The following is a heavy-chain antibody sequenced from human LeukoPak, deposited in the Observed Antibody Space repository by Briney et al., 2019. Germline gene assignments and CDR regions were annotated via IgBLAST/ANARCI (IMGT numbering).Heavy chain of an antibody. CDR2: ISYDGSNK. CDR1: GFTFSSYG. D-gene: IGHD1-14*01. Sequence: PGRSLRLSCAASGFTFSSYGMQWVRQAPGKGLEWVAVISYDGSNKYYADSVKGRFTISRDNSKNTLYLQMNSLRAEDTAVYYCARDRNDAFDIWGQGTMVTVSS. J-gene: IGHJ3*02. V-gene: IGHV3-30*03. CDR3: ARDRNDAFDI.